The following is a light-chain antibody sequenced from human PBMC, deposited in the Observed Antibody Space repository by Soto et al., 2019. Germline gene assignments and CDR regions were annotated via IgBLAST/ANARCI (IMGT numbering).Light chain of an antibody. CDR1: QSVSSTH. CDR3: QQYGTSPRT. J-gene: IGKJ1*01. Sequence: EIVLTQSPGTLSLSQGERATLSCRASQSVSSTHLAWYQQKPGQAPRLLIYGASSRATGIPDRFSGSGSGTDFTLTISRLEPEDFAVYYCQQYGTSPRTFGQGTKV. V-gene: IGKV3-20*01. CDR2: GAS.